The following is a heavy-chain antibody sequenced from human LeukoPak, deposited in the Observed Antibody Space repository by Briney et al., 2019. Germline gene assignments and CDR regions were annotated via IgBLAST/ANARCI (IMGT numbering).Heavy chain of an antibody. J-gene: IGHJ4*02. CDR2: INHSGST. CDR1: GGSFSGYY. D-gene: IGHD1-7*01. CDR3: ARATIGITGTVDY. V-gene: IGHV4-34*01. Sequence: SETLSLTCAVYGGSFSGYYWSWIRQPPGKGLEWIGEINHSGSTNYNPSLKSRVTISVDTSKNQFSLKLSSVTAADTAVYYCARATIGITGTVDYWGQGTLVTVSS.